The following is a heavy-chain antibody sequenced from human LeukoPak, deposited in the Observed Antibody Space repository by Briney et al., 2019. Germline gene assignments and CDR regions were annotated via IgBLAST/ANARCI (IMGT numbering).Heavy chain of an antibody. V-gene: IGHV3-23*01. CDR3: AKRISRYSGSYYYDY. CDR1: GFTFSSYA. J-gene: IGHJ4*02. D-gene: IGHD1-26*01. CDR2: ISGSGGST. Sequence: GGSLRLSCAASGFTFSSYAMSWVRQAPGKGLEWVSAISGSGGSTYYADSVKGRFTISRDNSKNTLYLQMNSLRAEDTAVYYCAKRISRYSGSYYYDYWGQGTLVTVSS.